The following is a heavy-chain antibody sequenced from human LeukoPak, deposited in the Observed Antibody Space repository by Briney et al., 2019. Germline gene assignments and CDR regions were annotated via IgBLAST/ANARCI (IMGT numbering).Heavy chain of an antibody. J-gene: IGHJ4*02. Sequence: NPSETLSLTCTVSGGSISSGDYYWSWIRQPPGKGLEWIGYIYYSGSTYYNPSLKSRVTISVDTSKNQFSLKLSSVTAADTAVYYCARARGLKYYGGNSHIDYWGQGTLVTVSS. CDR1: GGSISSGDYY. CDR2: IYYSGST. D-gene: IGHD4-17*01. CDR3: ARARGLKYYGGNSHIDY. V-gene: IGHV4-30-4*01.